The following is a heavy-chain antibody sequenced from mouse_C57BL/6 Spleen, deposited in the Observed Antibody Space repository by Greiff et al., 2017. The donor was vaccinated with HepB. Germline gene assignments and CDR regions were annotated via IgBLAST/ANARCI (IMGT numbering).Heavy chain of an antibody. CDR3: ARSGVYDYDVFAY. V-gene: IGHV1-66*01. CDR1: GYSFTSYY. Sequence: QVQLQQSGPELVKPGASVKISCKASGYSFTSYYIHWVKQRPGQGLEWIGWIYPGSGNTKYNEKFKGKATLTADTSSSTAYMQLSSLTSEDSAVYYCARSGVYDYDVFAYWGQGTLVTVSA. J-gene: IGHJ3*01. CDR2: IYPGSGNT. D-gene: IGHD2-4*01.